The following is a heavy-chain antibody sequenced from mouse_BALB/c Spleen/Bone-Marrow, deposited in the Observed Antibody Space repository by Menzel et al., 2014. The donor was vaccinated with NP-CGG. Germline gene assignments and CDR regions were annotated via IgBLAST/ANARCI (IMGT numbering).Heavy chain of an antibody. CDR3: ARPRQLGLPYYFDY. J-gene: IGHJ2*01. D-gene: IGHD3-2*01. V-gene: IGHV1-14*01. CDR1: GYTFTSYV. CDR2: INPYNDGT. Sequence: VQLQQSGPELVKPGASVKTSCKASGYTFTSYVMYWVKQKPGQGLEWIGYINPYNDGTKYNEKFKGKATLTSDKSSSTAYMELSSLTSEDSAVYYCARPRQLGLPYYFDYWGQGTTLTASS.